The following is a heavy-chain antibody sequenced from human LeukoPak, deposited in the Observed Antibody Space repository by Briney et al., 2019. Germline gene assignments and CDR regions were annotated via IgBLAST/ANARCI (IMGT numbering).Heavy chain of an antibody. J-gene: IGHJ6*02. Sequence: GASVKVSCKASGYTFTSYYMHWVRQAPGQGLEWMGIINPSGGSTSYAQKFQGRVTMTRDTSTSTVYMELSSLRSEDTAVYYCASPILNRTTVVTPDDYYYGMDVWGQGTTVTVSS. D-gene: IGHD4-23*01. CDR1: GYTFTSYY. V-gene: IGHV1-46*01. CDR2: INPSGGST. CDR3: ASPILNRTTVVTPDDYYYGMDV.